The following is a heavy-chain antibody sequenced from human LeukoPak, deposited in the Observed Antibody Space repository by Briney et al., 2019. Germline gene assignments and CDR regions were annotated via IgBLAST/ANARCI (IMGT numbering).Heavy chain of an antibody. Sequence: ASVKVSCKAPGGTFSSYAISWVRQAPGQGLEWMGGIIPIFGTANYAQKFQGRVTITADESTSTAYMELSSLRSEDTAVYYCARGRQLRFLEWPISNWFDPWGQGTLVTVSS. V-gene: IGHV1-69*13. J-gene: IGHJ5*02. CDR1: GGTFSSYA. D-gene: IGHD3-3*01. CDR2: IIPIFGTA. CDR3: ARGRQLRFLEWPISNWFDP.